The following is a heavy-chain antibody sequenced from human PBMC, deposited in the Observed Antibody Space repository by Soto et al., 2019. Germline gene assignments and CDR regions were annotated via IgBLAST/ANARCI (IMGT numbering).Heavy chain of an antibody. CDR1: GYSFTSYW. V-gene: IGHV5-51*01. D-gene: IGHD3-22*01. Sequence: GESLKISCKGSGYSFTSYWIGWVRQMPGKGLEWMGIIYPGDSDTRYSPSFQGQVTISADKSISTAYLQWSSLKASDTAMYYCARNSRAYYYDSSGYYFDYWGQGTLVTVSS. CDR2: IYPGDSDT. CDR3: ARNSRAYYYDSSGYYFDY. J-gene: IGHJ4*02.